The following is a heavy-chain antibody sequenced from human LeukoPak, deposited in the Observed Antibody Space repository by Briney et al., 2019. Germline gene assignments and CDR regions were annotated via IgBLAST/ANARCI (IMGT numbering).Heavy chain of an antibody. V-gene: IGHV1-2*04. Sequence: GASVKVSCKASGYTFAGYYMHWVRQAPGQGLEWMGWINPNSGGTNYAQKFQGWVTMTRDTSISTAFMELSRLRSDDTAVYYCAQQASGYYYAWGQGTLVTVSS. J-gene: IGHJ4*02. CDR2: INPNSGGT. D-gene: IGHD3-22*01. CDR3: AQQASGYYYA. CDR1: GYTFAGYY.